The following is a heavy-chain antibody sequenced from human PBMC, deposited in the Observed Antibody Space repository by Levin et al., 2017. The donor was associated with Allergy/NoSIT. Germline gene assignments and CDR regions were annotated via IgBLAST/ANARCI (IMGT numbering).Heavy chain of an antibody. CDR3: AREDGSTFDF. V-gene: IGHV4-31*03. CDR1: GGSISGGGYH. J-gene: IGHJ4*02. D-gene: IGHD2-2*03. CDR2: IYYSGST. Sequence: SETLSLTCTVSGGSISGGGYHWTWIRQHPEKGLEWIGYIYYSGSTFYNPSLKSRLMISVDTSKNQFSLNVSSVTAAATAVYYCAREDGSTFDFWGKGALVTVAS.